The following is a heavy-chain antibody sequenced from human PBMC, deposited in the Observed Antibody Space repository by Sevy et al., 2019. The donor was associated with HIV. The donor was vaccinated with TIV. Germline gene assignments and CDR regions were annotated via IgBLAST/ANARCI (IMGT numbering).Heavy chain of an antibody. J-gene: IGHJ6*02. Sequence: ASVKVSCKASGYTFTGYYMHWVRQAPGQGLEWMGWINPNSGGTNYAQKFQGRVTMTRDTSISTAYMELSRLRSDDTAVYDCARVGGSGGDYSVWSYYYGMDVWGQGTTVTVSS. CDR1: GYTFTGYY. D-gene: IGHD1-26*01. CDR2: INPNSGGT. CDR3: ARVGGSGGDYSVWSYYYGMDV. V-gene: IGHV1-2*02.